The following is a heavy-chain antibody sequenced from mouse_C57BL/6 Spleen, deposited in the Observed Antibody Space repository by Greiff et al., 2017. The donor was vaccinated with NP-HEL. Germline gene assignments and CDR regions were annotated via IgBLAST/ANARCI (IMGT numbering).Heavy chain of an antibody. CDR3: ARFDYDEAY. CDR2: INPYNGGT. CDR1: GYTFTDYY. J-gene: IGHJ3*01. D-gene: IGHD2-4*01. Sequence: EVKLMESGPVLVKPGASVKMSCKASGYTFTDYYMNWVKQSHGKSLEWIGVINPYNGGTSYNQKFKGKATLTVDKSSSTAYMELNSLTSEDSAVYYCARFDYDEAYWGQGTLVTVSA. V-gene: IGHV1-19*01.